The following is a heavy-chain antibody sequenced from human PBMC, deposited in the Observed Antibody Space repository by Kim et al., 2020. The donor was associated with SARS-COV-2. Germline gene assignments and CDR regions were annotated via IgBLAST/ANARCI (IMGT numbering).Heavy chain of an antibody. V-gene: IGHV3-53*01. CDR3: GGAMVRGVIITGGMDV. CDR2: IYSGGST. CDR1: GFTVSSNY. Sequence: GGSLRLSCAASGFTVSSNYMSWVRQPPGKGLEWVSVIYSGGSTYYADSAKGRFTISRDNSKNTLYLRMNSVEADDTAVDYCGGAMVRGVIITGGMDVWGQGTTVTVSS. D-gene: IGHD3-10*01. J-gene: IGHJ6*02.